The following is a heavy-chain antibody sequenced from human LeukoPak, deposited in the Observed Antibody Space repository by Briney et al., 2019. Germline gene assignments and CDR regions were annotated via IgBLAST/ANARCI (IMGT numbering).Heavy chain of an antibody. V-gene: IGHV3-53*04. CDR1: GLTVSSNY. CDR2: IYSGGST. D-gene: IGHD2-15*01. CDR3: AREDRMSRVDS. Sequence: GGSLRLSLAPSGLTVSSNYMSWGRQAPGKGLEWVSVIYSGGSTYYADSVKGRFTISRHNSKNTLYLQMNSLRAEDTAVYYCAREDRMSRVDSWGQGTLVTVSS. J-gene: IGHJ5*01.